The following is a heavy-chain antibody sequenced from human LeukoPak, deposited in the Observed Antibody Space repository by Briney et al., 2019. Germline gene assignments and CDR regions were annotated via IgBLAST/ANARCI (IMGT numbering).Heavy chain of an antibody. CDR3: ARDLPYCSSTSCYPDNWFDP. CDR2: INAGNGNT. V-gene: IGHV1-3*01. J-gene: IGHJ5*02. Sequence: ASVKVSCKASGYTFTSYAMHWVRQAPGQRLEWMGWINAGNGNTKYSQKFQGRVTITRDTSASTAHMELSSLRSEDTAVYYCARDLPYCSSTSCYPDNWFDPWGQGTLVTVSS. D-gene: IGHD2-2*01. CDR1: GYTFTSYA.